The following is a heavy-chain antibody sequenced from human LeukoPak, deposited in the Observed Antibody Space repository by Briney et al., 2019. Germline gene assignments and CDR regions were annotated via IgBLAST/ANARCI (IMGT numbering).Heavy chain of an antibody. Sequence: ASVKVSCKASGYTFTSYDINWVQQATGQGLEWMGWMNPNSGNTGYAQKFQGRVTMTRNTSISTAYMELSSLRSEDTAVYYCARGGPYVEMATTIDYWGQGTLVTVSS. CDR2: MNPNSGNT. CDR3: ARGGPYVEMATTIDY. D-gene: IGHD5-24*01. V-gene: IGHV1-8*01. J-gene: IGHJ4*02. CDR1: GYTFTSYD.